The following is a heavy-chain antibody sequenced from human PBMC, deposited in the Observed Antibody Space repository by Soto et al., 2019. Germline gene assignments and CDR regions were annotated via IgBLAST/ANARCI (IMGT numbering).Heavy chain of an antibody. CDR3: TRDLGYYDSSGYFDY. J-gene: IGHJ4*02. D-gene: IGHD3-22*01. CDR2: ISSSGSTI. Sequence: PGGSLRLSCAASGLTFSTYEMSWVRQAPGKGLEWLSYISSSGSTIYYADSVKGRFTISRDNAKNSLYLQMNSLRAEDTAVYYCTRDLGYYDSSGYFDYWGQGTLVTVSS. V-gene: IGHV3-48*03. CDR1: GLTFSTYE.